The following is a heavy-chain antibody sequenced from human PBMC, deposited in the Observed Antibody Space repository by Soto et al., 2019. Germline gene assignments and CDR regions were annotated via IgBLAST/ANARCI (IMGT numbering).Heavy chain of an antibody. CDR2: IYHSGST. D-gene: IGHD5-18*01. Sequence: SSETLSLTCAVSGGSISSSNWWSWVRQPPGKGLEWIGEIYHSGSTNYNPSLKSRVTISVDKSKNQFSLKLSSMTAADTAVYYCARKGVQLWPRVDYWGQGTLVTVSS. CDR1: GGSISSSNW. V-gene: IGHV4-4*02. J-gene: IGHJ4*02. CDR3: ARKGVQLWPRVDY.